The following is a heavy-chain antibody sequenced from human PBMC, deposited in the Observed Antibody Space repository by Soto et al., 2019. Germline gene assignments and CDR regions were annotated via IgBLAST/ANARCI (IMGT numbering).Heavy chain of an antibody. Sequence: ASVKVSCEASGYTFTSYAMHCVRQAPGQRLEWMGWINAGNGNTKYSQKFQGRVTITADKSTSTAYMELSSLRSEDTAVYYCARDVPRSQNPSGYMDVGGKGPTVTVSS. CDR1: GYTFTSYA. D-gene: IGHD3-10*01. J-gene: IGHJ6*03. CDR3: ARDVPRSQNPSGYMDV. V-gene: IGHV1-3*01. CDR2: INAGNGNT.